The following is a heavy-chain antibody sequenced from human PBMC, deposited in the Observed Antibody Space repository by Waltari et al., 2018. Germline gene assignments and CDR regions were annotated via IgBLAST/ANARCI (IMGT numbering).Heavy chain of an antibody. CDR2: IYYSGGT. V-gene: IGHV4-31*03. Sequence: QVQLQESGPGLVKPSQTLSLTCTVSGGSISSGGYYWSWIRQHPGKGLEWLGYIYYSGGTYYSPPLKSRVTISVDTSKNQFSLKLSSVTAADTAVYYCARGEKGAGKAYYSYMDVWGKGTTVTVSS. J-gene: IGHJ6*03. CDR3: ARGEKGAGKAYYSYMDV. CDR1: GGSISSGGYY. D-gene: IGHD6-19*01.